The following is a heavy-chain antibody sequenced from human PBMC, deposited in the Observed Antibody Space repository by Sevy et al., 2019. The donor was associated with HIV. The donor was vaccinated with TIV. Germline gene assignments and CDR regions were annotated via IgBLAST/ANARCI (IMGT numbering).Heavy chain of an antibody. J-gene: IGHJ4*02. Sequence: GGSLRLSCPASGFTFSKYSMSWVRQPPGKGLEWVSTLSFGCGEINYADSVKGRFTISRDNSKSSVYLQMNNLRPEDTAMYYCAREGCTKPHDYWGQGTLVTVSS. CDR3: AREGCTKPHDY. CDR2: LSFGCGEI. D-gene: IGHD2-8*01. V-gene: IGHV3-23*01. CDR1: GFTFSKYS.